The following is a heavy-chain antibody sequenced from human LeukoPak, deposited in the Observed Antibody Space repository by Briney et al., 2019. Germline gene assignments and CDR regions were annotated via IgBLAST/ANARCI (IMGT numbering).Heavy chain of an antibody. D-gene: IGHD3-22*01. V-gene: IGHV1-2*02. CDR2: VNPNSGGT. J-gene: IGHJ4*02. Sequence: ASVKVSCRSSGYTFTGYYIHWVRQAPGQGLEWMGWVNPNSGGTNYSQKFQGRVTMARDTSISKAYVELSRLKSDDTDVYYCAREDLYDDSSVSFDYWGQGSLVTVSS. CDR1: GYTFTGYY. CDR3: AREDLYDDSSVSFDY.